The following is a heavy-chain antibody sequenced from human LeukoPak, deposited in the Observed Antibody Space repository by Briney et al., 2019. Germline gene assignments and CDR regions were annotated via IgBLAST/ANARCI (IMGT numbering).Heavy chain of an antibody. CDR3: AREFYDILTGYFARYFDY. CDR2: INPSGGST. J-gene: IGHJ4*02. CDR1: GYTFTSYY. D-gene: IGHD3-9*01. V-gene: IGHV1-46*01. Sequence: ASVKVSCKASGYTFTSYYMHWVRQAPGQGLEWMGIINPSGGSTSYAQKFQGRVTMTRDMSTSTVYMELSSLRSEDTAVYYCAREFYDILTGYFARYFDYWGQGTLVTVSS.